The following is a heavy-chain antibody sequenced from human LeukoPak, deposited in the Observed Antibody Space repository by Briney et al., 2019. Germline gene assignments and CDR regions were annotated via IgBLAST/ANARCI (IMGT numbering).Heavy chain of an antibody. Sequence: GGSLRLSCAASGFTVSSNYMSWVRQAPGKGLEWVSVIYSGGSTYYADSVKGRFTISRDNSKNTLYLQMNSLRAEDTAVYYCASLDYGSGSYFDYWGQGTLVTVSS. CDR2: IYSGGST. CDR3: ASLDYGSGSYFDY. V-gene: IGHV3-53*01. D-gene: IGHD3-10*01. J-gene: IGHJ4*02. CDR1: GFTVSSNY.